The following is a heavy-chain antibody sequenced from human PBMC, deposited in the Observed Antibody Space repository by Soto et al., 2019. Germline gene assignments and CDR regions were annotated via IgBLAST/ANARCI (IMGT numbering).Heavy chain of an antibody. CDR2: ISYDGSNK. Sequence: QVQLVESGGGVVQPGRSLRLSCAASGFTFSSYGMHWVRQAPGKGLEWVAVISYDGSNKYYADSVKGRFTISRDNSKNTLYLQMNSPRAEDTAVYYCAKDGGGGIAARSYYYYGMDVW. CDR1: GFTFSSYG. D-gene: IGHD6-6*01. J-gene: IGHJ6*01. V-gene: IGHV3-30*18. CDR3: AKDGGGGIAARSYYYYGMDV.